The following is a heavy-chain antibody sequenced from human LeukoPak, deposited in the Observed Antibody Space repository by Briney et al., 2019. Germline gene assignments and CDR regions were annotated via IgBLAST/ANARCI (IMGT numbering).Heavy chain of an antibody. CDR1: GGSISSGSYY. V-gene: IGHV4-61*02. J-gene: IGHJ4*02. CDR3: ARERGISCSSTSCYTYYFDY. D-gene: IGHD2-2*02. CDR2: IYTSGST. Sequence: TSETLSFTCTVSGGSISSGSYYWSWIRQPAGKGLEWIGRIYTSGSTNYNPSLKSRVTISVDTSKNQFSLKLSSVTAADTAVYYCARERGISCSSTSCYTYYFDYWGQGTLVTVSS.